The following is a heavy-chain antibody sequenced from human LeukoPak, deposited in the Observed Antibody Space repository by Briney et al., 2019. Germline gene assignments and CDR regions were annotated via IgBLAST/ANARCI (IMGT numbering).Heavy chain of an antibody. J-gene: IGHJ4*02. CDR3: ARDLSNGYGRIDY. CDR2: ISRSGST. D-gene: IGHD3-16*01. CDR1: SHSISSGYY. Sequence: PSETLSLTCTVSSHSISSGYYWGWIRQPPGKGLEWIGSISRSGSTFYNPSLKSRVTISVDTSKNQFSLKLSSVTPADTAVYYCARDLSNGYGRIDYWGLGTLVTVSS. V-gene: IGHV4-38-2*02.